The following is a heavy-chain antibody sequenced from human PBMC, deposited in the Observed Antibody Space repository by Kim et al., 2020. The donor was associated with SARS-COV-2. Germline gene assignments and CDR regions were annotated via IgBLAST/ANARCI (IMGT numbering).Heavy chain of an antibody. D-gene: IGHD1-7*01. J-gene: IGHJ4*02. Sequence: GGSLRLSCAASGFSFSSYGMHCDRQAPGKGLEWVALISYDGNYEYCADSVKGRFTISRDNSKNTLYLQMNSLRAEDTAVYYCVRGRGNYGTVRTFEFWGQGTLVTVSS. CDR3: VRGRGNYGTVRTFEF. V-gene: IGHV3-33*05. CDR1: GFSFSSYG. CDR2: ISYDGNYE.